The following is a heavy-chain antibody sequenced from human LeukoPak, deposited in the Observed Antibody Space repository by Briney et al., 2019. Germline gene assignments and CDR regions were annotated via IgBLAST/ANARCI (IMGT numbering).Heavy chain of an antibody. CDR2: IIPILGIA. J-gene: IGHJ4*02. Sequence: ASVKVSCKASGGTFSSYTISWVRQAPGQGLEWMGRIIPILGIANYAQKFQGRVTITADKSTSTAYMELSSLRSEDTAVYYCARVSCYDYPPYFDYWGQGTLVTVSS. CDR1: GGTFSSYT. CDR3: ARVSCYDYPPYFDY. V-gene: IGHV1-69*02. D-gene: IGHD5-12*01.